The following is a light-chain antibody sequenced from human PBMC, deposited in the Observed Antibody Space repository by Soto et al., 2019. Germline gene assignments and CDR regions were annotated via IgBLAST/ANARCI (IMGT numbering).Light chain of an antibody. Sequence: EIVMTQSPATLSVPPGERATLSCRASQSVNSNLAWYRQKPGQAPRLLISDASTRATGVPARFSGSGSGTEFTLTISNLQSEDSGIYYCQQYNFWPPLTFGGGTKVEIK. V-gene: IGKV3-15*01. J-gene: IGKJ4*01. CDR2: DAS. CDR1: QSVNSN. CDR3: QQYNFWPPLT.